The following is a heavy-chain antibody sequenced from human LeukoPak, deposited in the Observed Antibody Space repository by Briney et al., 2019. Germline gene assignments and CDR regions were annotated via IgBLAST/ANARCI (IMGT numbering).Heavy chain of an antibody. D-gene: IGHD2/OR15-2a*01. CDR1: GGSISSYY. CDR2: IYYSGST. V-gene: IGHV4-59*01. Sequence: SSETLSLTCTVSGGSISSYYWSWIRQPPGKGLEWIGYIYYSGSTNHNPSLKSRVTISVDTSKNQFSLKLSSVTAADTAVYYCARVAFHRGFDPWGQGTLVTVSS. CDR3: ARVAFHRGFDP. J-gene: IGHJ5*02.